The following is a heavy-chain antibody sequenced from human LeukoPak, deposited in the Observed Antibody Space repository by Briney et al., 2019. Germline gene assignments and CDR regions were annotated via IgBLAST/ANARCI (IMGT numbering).Heavy chain of an antibody. V-gene: IGHV3-7*01. CDR3: ARDRGTNGNYHRGYFDY. D-gene: IGHD1-14*01. Sequence: GGSLRLSCAASGFTFSSYWMSWVRQAPGKGLEWVANIKEDGSDKYYVDSVKGRFTISRDNAKNSLYLQMNSLKAEDTAVYYRARDRGTNGNYHRGYFDYWGQGTLVTVSS. J-gene: IGHJ4*02. CDR2: IKEDGSDK. CDR1: GFTFSSYW.